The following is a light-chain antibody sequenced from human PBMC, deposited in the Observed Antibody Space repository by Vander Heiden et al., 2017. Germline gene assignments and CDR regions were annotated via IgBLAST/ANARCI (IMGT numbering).Light chain of an antibody. J-gene: IGLJ3*02. Sequence: SYVLTQPPSASVAPRQTARITCGGTSIGDTGVHWFQQKPGQAPVLVVSDTADRPSGIPDRFSASNSGDTATLTISRVEAGDEADYYCQVWDSGSDGVFGGGTRLTVL. CDR2: DTA. V-gene: IGLV3-21*02. CDR3: QVWDSGSDGV. CDR1: SIGDTG.